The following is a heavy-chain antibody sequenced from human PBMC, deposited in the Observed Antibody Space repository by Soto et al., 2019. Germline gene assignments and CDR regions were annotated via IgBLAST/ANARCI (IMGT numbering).Heavy chain of an antibody. CDR3: ARIVATSGLGWFDP. CDR1: GGSISSGGYH. J-gene: IGHJ5*02. CDR2: IYYGGGT. Sequence: QVQLQESGPGLVKPSQTLSLTCAVSGGSISSGGYHWSWIRQHPGKGLEFIAYIYYGGGTYYNPSRNSRVTISSDASKNRFSLKLTSVTAADTAVYYCARIVATSGLGWFDPWGQGTLVTVSS. D-gene: IGHD5-12*01. V-gene: IGHV4-31*11.